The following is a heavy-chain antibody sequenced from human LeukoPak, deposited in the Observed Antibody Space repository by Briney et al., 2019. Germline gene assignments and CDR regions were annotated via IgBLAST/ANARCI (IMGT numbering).Heavy chain of an antibody. D-gene: IGHD5-24*01. Sequence: PGGSLRLSCAASGFTFSSYWMHWVRQAPGKGLVWDPRINSDGSSTTYADSVEGRFTISRGNAKNTLYLQMNSLRAEDTAVYHCARDGYNLDTFDIWGQGTMVTVSS. CDR2: INSDGSST. CDR3: ARDGYNLDTFDI. CDR1: GFTFSSYW. J-gene: IGHJ3*02. V-gene: IGHV3-74*01.